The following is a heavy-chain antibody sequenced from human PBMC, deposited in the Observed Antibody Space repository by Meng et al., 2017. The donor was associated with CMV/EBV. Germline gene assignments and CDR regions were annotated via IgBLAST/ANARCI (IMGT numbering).Heavy chain of an antibody. CDR2: ISSSGSTI. CDR1: GFTFSSYE. V-gene: IGHV3-48*03. J-gene: IGHJ6*02. Sequence: GESLKISCAASGFTFSSYEMNWVRQAPGKGLEWVSYISSSGSTIYYADSVKGRFTISRDNAKNSLYLQMNSLRAEDTAVYYCARNGGDRGAAAHWLIYYYYGMDVWGQGTTVTVSS. CDR3: ARNGGDRGAAAHWLIYYYYGMDV. D-gene: IGHD6-13*01.